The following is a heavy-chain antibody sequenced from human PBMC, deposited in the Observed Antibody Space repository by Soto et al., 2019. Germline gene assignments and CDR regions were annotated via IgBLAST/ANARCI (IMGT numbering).Heavy chain of an antibody. V-gene: IGHV3-74*01. Sequence: LRLSCAASGFTFSNYAMHWVRQAPGKGLVWVSRINSDGSSTSYADSVKGRFTISRDNAKNTLYLQMNSLRAEDTAVYYCARDEAAQYYFDYWGQGTLVTVSS. CDR1: GFTFSNYA. CDR2: INSDGSST. J-gene: IGHJ4*02. D-gene: IGHD6-13*01. CDR3: ARDEAAQYYFDY.